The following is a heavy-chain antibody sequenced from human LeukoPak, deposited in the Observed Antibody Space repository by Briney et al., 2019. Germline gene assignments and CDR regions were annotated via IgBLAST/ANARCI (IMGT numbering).Heavy chain of an antibody. CDR1: GCTFSSYA. CDR3: ARQGHYDIWSGYSLDY. J-gene: IGHJ4*02. D-gene: IGHD3-3*01. V-gene: IGHV3-64*01. CDR2: ISSNGGST. Sequence: GGSLRLSCAASGCTFSSYAMHWVRQAPGKGLEYVSAISSNGGSTYYANSVKGRFTISRDNSKNTLYLQMGSLRAEDMAVYYYARQGHYDIWSGYSLDYWGQGTLVTVSS.